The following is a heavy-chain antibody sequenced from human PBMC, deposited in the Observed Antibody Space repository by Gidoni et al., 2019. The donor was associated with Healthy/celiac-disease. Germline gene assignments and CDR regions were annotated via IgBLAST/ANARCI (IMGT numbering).Heavy chain of an antibody. J-gene: IGHJ4*02. V-gene: IGHV1-58*01. CDR2: IVVGSGNT. CDR3: AADWDWELLPYY. Sequence: QMQLVQSGPEVKKPGTSVKVSCKASGFTFTSSAVQWVRQARGQRLEWIGWIVVGSGNTNYAQKFQERVTITRDMSTSTAYMELSSLRSEDTAVYYCAADWDWELLPYYWGQGTLVTVSS. D-gene: IGHD1-26*01. CDR1: GFTFTSSA.